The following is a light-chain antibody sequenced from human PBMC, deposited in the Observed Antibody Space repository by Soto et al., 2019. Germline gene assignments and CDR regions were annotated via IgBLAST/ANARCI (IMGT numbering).Light chain of an antibody. Sequence: DIQMTQSPSSLSASVGDRVTITCRASQSINTYLNWYQQKPGTAPKLLIYAASSLESGVPSRFSGSGSGTEFTHTITSLQPEDFAVYYCQQSYSTLAITFGQGTRLDIK. CDR2: AAS. J-gene: IGKJ5*01. V-gene: IGKV1-39*01. CDR3: QQSYSTLAIT. CDR1: QSINTY.